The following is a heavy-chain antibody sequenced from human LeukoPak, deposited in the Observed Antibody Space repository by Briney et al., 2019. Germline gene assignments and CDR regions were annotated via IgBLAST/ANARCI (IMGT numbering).Heavy chain of an antibody. CDR2: IRYDGVTT. Sequence: GGSLRLSCGASGFSFAIYGMNWVRQARGKGLEWVAYIRYDGVTTHYVDSVKGRFTISRDNSKNTLYLQMNSLRVEDTAVYYCAKKTRRDDDHFDSWGQGTLVTVSS. CDR1: GFSFAIYG. D-gene: IGHD3-3*01. J-gene: IGHJ4*02. V-gene: IGHV3-30*02. CDR3: AKKTRRDDDHFDS.